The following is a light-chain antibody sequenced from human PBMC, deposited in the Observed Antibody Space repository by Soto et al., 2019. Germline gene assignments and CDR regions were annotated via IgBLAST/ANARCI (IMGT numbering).Light chain of an antibody. CDR2: KNN. CDR1: SSNIGSNY. V-gene: IGLV1-47*01. CDR3: ATWDDSLNGYV. J-gene: IGLJ1*01. Sequence: QPVLTQPPSASGTPGQRVTISCSGSSSNIGSNYVYWYQQLSGTAPKLLIYKNNQRPSGVPDRFSGSKSGTSASLAISGLRSEDEADYYCATWDDSLNGYVFGTGTKVTVL.